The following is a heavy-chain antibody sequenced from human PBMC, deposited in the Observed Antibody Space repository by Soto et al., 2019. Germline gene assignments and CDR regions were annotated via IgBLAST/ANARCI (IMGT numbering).Heavy chain of an antibody. Sequence: VQLLESGGGLVQPGGSLRLSCAASGFTFSSYAMSWVRQAPGKGLEWVSAISGSGGSTYYADSVKGRFTISRDNSKNTLYLQMNSLRAEDTAVYYCAKAETWDDILTGPPDYWGQGTLVTVSS. J-gene: IGHJ4*02. CDR1: GFTFSSYA. CDR3: AKAETWDDILTGPPDY. CDR2: ISGSGGST. V-gene: IGHV3-23*01. D-gene: IGHD3-9*01.